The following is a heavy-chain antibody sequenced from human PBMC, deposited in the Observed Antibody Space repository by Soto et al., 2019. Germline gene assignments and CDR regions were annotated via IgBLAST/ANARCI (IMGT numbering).Heavy chain of an antibody. CDR3: ARSLRFLEWSTPGYYYYMDV. Sequence: SETLSLTCTVSSGSISSSNWWSWVRQPPGKGLEWIGEIYHSGSTDYNPSLKSRVTISVDKSKNQFSLKLSSVTAADTAVYYCARSLRFLEWSTPGYYYYMDVWGKGTTVTVSS. D-gene: IGHD3-3*01. CDR1: SGSISSSNW. J-gene: IGHJ6*03. CDR2: IYHSGST. V-gene: IGHV4-4*02.